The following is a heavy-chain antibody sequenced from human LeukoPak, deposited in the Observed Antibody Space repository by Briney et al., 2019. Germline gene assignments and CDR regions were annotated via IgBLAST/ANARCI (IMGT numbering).Heavy chain of an antibody. Sequence: SETLSLTCTVSGGSISSSIYYWCWIRQPPGKGLECIGNIYYGGSTYYNPSLKSRVTISVDTSKNQFSLKLSSVTAADTAVYYCARRGYGDYDVFDIWGQGTMVTVSS. V-gene: IGHV4-39*01. CDR1: GGSISSSIYY. CDR2: IYYGGST. D-gene: IGHD4-17*01. CDR3: ARRGYGDYDVFDI. J-gene: IGHJ3*02.